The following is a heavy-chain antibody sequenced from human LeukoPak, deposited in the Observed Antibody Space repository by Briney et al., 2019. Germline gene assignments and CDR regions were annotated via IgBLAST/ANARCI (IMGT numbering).Heavy chain of an antibody. Sequence: PGGSLRLSCGASGVTLSDHHMDWVRQAPGKGLEWVGRTRNKARGYTTEYAASVKGRFTISRDDSKTSLYLQMNSLKTEDTAVYFCARDGGEGDNSAFDIWGQGTVVTVSS. D-gene: IGHD3-16*01. CDR3: ARDGGEGDNSAFDI. J-gene: IGHJ3*02. CDR1: GVTLSDHH. V-gene: IGHV3-72*01. CDR2: TRNKARGYTT.